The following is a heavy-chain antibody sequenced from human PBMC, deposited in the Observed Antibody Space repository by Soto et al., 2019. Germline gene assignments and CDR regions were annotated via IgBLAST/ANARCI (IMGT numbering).Heavy chain of an antibody. Sequence: VASVKVSCKASGYTFTSYDINWVRQATGQGLEWMGWMNPNSGNTGYAQKFQGRVTMTRNTSISTAYMELSSLRSEDTAVYYCARGGWTELYYYYGMDVWGQGTTVTVSS. V-gene: IGHV1-8*01. CDR3: ARGGWTELYYYYGMDV. CDR2: MNPNSGNT. J-gene: IGHJ6*02. D-gene: IGHD1-7*01. CDR1: GYTFTSYD.